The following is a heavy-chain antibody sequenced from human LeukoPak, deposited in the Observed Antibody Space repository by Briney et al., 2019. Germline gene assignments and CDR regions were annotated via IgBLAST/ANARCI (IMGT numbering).Heavy chain of an antibody. V-gene: IGHV4-4*07. CDR2: IYTSGST. CDR3: ARESGYEVARTSYYYYYGMDV. D-gene: IGHD5-12*01. Sequence: SETLSLTCTVSGGSISSYYWSWIRQPAGKGLEWIGRIYTSGSTNYNPSLKSRVTMSVDTSKNQFSLKLSSVTAADTAVYYCARESGYEVARTSYYYYYGMDVWGQGTTVTVSS. CDR1: GGSISSYY. J-gene: IGHJ6*02.